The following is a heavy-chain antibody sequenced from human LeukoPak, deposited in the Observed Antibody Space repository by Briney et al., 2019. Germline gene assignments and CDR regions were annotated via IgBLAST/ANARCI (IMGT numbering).Heavy chain of an antibody. D-gene: IGHD1-26*01. CDR3: ARGYLMRGFDY. CDR1: GFTFSSYS. Sequence: GGSLRLSCAASGFTFSSYSMNWVRQAPGKGLEWVSYISSSSSTIYYADSVKGRFTISRDNAKNSLYLQMNSLRAEDTAVYYCARGYLMRGFDYWGQGTLVTVSS. J-gene: IGHJ4*02. V-gene: IGHV3-48*01. CDR2: ISSSSSTI.